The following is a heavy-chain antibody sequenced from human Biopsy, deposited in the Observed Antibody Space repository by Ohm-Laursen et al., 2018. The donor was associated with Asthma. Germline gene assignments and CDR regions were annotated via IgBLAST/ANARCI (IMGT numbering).Heavy chain of an antibody. D-gene: IGHD4-17*01. V-gene: IGHV3-30*04. Sequence: SLRLSCAASRFTYEMHWVRQAPGKGLEWVAVISYDGSSIYYADSVKGRFTISRDNAKNSLYLQMNSLRDEDTAVYYCARPRWGPYGYWGQGTLVTVSS. CDR2: ISYDGSSI. J-gene: IGHJ1*01. CDR3: ARPRWGPYGY. CDR1: RFTYE.